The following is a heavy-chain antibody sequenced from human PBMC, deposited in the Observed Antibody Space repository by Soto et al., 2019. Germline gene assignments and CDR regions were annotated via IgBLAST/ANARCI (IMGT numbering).Heavy chain of an antibody. CDR3: ATFRKNYFDN. Sequence: SETLSLTCTVSGDSISGFYWSWIRQPPGKGLEWIGYINHAGSTYYSPSLQSRVTISLDSSKNQFSLILTSVIAADTAVYFCATFRKNYFDNRGQGTRVTVS. V-gene: IGHV4-59*01. CDR1: GDSISGFY. D-gene: IGHD3-16*01. CDR2: INHAGST. J-gene: IGHJ4*02.